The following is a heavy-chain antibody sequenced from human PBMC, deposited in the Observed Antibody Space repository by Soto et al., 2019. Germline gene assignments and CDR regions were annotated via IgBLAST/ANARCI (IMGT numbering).Heavy chain of an antibody. J-gene: IGHJ4*02. CDR3: AGRDSGSYFIFDS. Sequence: QVQLVQSGAEVKKPGASVKVSCKASGYTFTSYAMHWVRQAPGQRLEWMGWINAGNGNTKYSQKFQGTVTITRDTSASTASMELSSLRSEATALYYCAGRDSGSYFIFDSWRQGTLVTVSS. CDR1: GYTFTSYA. CDR2: INAGNGNT. D-gene: IGHD1-26*01. V-gene: IGHV1-3*01.